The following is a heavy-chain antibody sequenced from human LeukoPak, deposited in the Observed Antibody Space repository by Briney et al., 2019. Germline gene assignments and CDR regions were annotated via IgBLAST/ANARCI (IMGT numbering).Heavy chain of an antibody. J-gene: IGHJ4*02. Sequence: SETLSLTCTVSGGSISSYYWSWIRQPPGKGLEWIGYIYYSGSTNYNPSLKSRVTISVDTSKNQFSLKLSSVTAADTAVYYCARGIAYFDYWGRGTLVTVSS. D-gene: IGHD3-16*02. CDR2: IYYSGST. CDR3: ARGIAYFDY. V-gene: IGHV4-59*12. CDR1: GGSISSYY.